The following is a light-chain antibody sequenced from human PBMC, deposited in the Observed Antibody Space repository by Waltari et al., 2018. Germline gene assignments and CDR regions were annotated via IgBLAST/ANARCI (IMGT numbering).Light chain of an antibody. J-gene: IGLJ3*02. CDR2: RDE. Sequence: QSVMTQPPSASGTPGQRVTISCSGSNSNIGNNYVSWYKQLPGTAPTLLIYRDEQRPSWFPDRFSGSKSATSASLAISWLRSEDEADYYCAAWDGSLSGVFGAGTKLTVL. V-gene: IGLV1-47*01. CDR1: NSNIGNNY. CDR3: AAWDGSLSGV.